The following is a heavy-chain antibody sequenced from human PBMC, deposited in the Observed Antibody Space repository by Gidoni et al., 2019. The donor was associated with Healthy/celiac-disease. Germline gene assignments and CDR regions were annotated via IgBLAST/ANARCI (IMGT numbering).Heavy chain of an antibody. Sequence: EVQLVQSGAEVKKPGESLKISCKGYGYSFTSYWIGWVRQMPGKGLEWMGIIYPGDSDTRYSPSCQCQVTISADKSISTAYLQWSSLKASDTAMYYCARHGSFTELPDAFDIWGQGTMVTVSS. J-gene: IGHJ3*02. CDR2: IYPGDSDT. D-gene: IGHD1-26*01. V-gene: IGHV5-51*01. CDR3: ARHGSFTELPDAFDI. CDR1: GYSFTSYW.